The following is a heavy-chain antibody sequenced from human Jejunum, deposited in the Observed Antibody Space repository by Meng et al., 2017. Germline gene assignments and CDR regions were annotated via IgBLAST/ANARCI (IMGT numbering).Heavy chain of an antibody. Sequence: GPLQETGPGLVKPSGTLSLTCTVSGGSISNWWSWVRQPPGKGLEWIGDIYHSGTTNYNPSLQSRVTISVDKSENQFSLKLRSVTAADTAVYYCARVQGDFYDNDAYYSYFAYWGPGALVTVSS. D-gene: IGHD3-22*01. V-gene: IGHV4-4*02. CDR3: ARVQGDFYDNDAYYSYFAY. J-gene: IGHJ4*02. CDR2: IYHSGTT. CDR1: GGSISNW.